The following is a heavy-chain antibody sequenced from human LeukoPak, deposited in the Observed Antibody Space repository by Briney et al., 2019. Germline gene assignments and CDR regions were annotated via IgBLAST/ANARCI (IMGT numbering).Heavy chain of an antibody. CDR3: ATYRGEVVSYFDY. CDR2: IYHSGST. D-gene: IGHD3-10*01. CDR1: GGSISSGGYY. V-gene: IGHV4-30-2*01. Sequence: SETLSLTCTVSGGSISSGGYYWSWIRQPPGKGLEWIGYIYHSGSTYYNPSLKSRVTISVDRSKNQFSLKLSSVTAADTAVYYCATYRGEVVSYFDYWGQGTLVTVSS. J-gene: IGHJ4*02.